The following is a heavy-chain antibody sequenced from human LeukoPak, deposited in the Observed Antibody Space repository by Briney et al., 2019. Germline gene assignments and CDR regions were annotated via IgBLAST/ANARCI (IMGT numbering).Heavy chain of an antibody. V-gene: IGHV3-23*01. D-gene: IGHD3-9*01. CDR1: GFTFSSYG. CDR2: ISGSGGST. CDR3: AKDVPNDILTGYSHDAFDI. J-gene: IGHJ3*02. Sequence: GGSLRLSCAASGFTFSSYGMSWVRQAPGKGLEWVSAISGSGGSTYYADSVKGRFTISRDNSKNTLYLQMNSLRAEDTAVYYCAKDVPNDILTGYSHDAFDIWGQGTMVTVSS.